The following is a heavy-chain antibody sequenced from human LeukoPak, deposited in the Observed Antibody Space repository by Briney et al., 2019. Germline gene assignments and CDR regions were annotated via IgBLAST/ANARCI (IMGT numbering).Heavy chain of an antibody. D-gene: IGHD3-10*01. CDR1: GYTFTGYY. J-gene: IGHJ6*03. CDR3: ATGLQYGLWGVPYFYYMHA. Sequence: ASVKVSCKASGYTFTGYYMHWVRQAPGHGFEWMGWVNPRNGGTHYAQNFQGRVTITGDTSITTAYMELGSLTSDDTAVYYCATGLQYGLWGVPYFYYMHAWGKGTTVVVSS. CDR2: VNPRNGGT. V-gene: IGHV1-2*02.